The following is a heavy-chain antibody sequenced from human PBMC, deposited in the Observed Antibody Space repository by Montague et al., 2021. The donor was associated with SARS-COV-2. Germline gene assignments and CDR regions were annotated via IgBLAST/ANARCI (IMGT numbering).Heavy chain of an antibody. CDR3: ARGHLSVSMIVVVFTSASYCFDY. D-gene: IGHD3-22*01. J-gene: IGHJ4*02. CDR1: GGSFGDDH. CDR2: IRQSGRT. Sequence: SETLSLTCAVYGGSFGDDHWSWIRQPPGKGPEWIGNIRQSGRTNYNPSLKSRVTISVATSKNQFSLKLTSVTAADTGLYFCARGHLSVSMIVVVFTSASYCFDYWGQGAQVTVSS. V-gene: IGHV4-34*01.